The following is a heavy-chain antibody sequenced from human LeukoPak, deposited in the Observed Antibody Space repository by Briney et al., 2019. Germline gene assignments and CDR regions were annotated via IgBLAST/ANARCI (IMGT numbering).Heavy chain of an antibody. Sequence: PGGSLRLSCAASGFTFSSYGMHWVRQAPGKGLEWVTVISYDGSNKYYADSVKGRFTISKDNSKNTLYLQMNSLRAEDTAVYYCASRSSSWHDVDYWGQGTLVTVSS. CDR3: ASRSSSWHDVDY. CDR1: GFTFSSYG. D-gene: IGHD6-13*01. V-gene: IGHV3-30*03. CDR2: ISYDGSNK. J-gene: IGHJ4*02.